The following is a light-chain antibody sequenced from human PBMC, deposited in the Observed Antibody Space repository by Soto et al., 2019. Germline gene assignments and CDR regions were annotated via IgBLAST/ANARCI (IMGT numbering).Light chain of an antibody. CDR3: SSFTSNNTVL. CDR2: NVS. V-gene: IGLV2-14*01. CDR1: SSDVGGYNY. Sequence: QSAQTQPASVSGSPGQSITISCTGTSSDVGGYNYVSWYQQHPGKAPKLMIYNVSNRPSGVSNRFSGSKSGNTASLTISGLQAEDEAHYYCSSFTSNNTVLFGGGTKLTVL. J-gene: IGLJ2*01.